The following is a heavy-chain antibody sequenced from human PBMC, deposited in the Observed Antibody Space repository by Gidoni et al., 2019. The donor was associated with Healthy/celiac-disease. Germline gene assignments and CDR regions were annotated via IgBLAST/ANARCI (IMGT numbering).Heavy chain of an antibody. J-gene: IGHJ4*02. Sequence: EVQLVESGGGLVQPGRSLRLSCAASGFTFDDYAMHWVRQAPGKGLEWVSGISWNSGSIGYADSVKGRFTISRDNAKNSLYLQMNSLRAEDTALYYCAKDSLWFGEYYFDYWGQGTLVTVSS. CDR3: AKDSLWFGEYYFDY. CDR1: GFTFDDYA. D-gene: IGHD3-10*01. V-gene: IGHV3-9*01. CDR2: ISWNSGSI.